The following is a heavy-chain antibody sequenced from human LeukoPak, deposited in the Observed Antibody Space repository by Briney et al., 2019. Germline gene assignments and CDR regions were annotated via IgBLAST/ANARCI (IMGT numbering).Heavy chain of an antibody. CDR1: GGSISSGDYY. Sequence: SQTLSLTCTVSGGSISSGDYYWSWIRQPPGKGLEWIGYIYYSGSTYYNPSLKSRVTISVDTSKNQFSLKLSSVTAADTAVYYCARGALSSSRHLRTWGQGTLVTVSS. V-gene: IGHV4-30-4*08. CDR2: IYYSGST. CDR3: ARGALSSSRHLRT. D-gene: IGHD6-6*01. J-gene: IGHJ5*02.